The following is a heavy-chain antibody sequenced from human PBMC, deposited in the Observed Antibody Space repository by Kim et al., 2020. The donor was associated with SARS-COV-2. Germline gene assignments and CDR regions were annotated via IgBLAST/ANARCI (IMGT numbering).Heavy chain of an antibody. V-gene: IGHV1-24*01. J-gene: IGHJ3*02. CDR3: ATDRLYGSGPLGVAFDI. CDR2: FDPEDGET. Sequence: ASVKVSCKVSGYTLTELSMHWVRQAPGKGLEWMGGFDPEDGETIYAQKFQGRVTMTEDTSTDTAYMELSSLRSEDTAVYYCATDRLYGSGPLGVAFDIWGQGTMVTVSS. CDR1: GYTLTELS. D-gene: IGHD3-10*01.